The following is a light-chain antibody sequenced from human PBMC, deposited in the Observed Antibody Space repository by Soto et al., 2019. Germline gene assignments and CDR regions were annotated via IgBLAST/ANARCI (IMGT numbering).Light chain of an antibody. CDR2: AAS. CDR3: HQTYITPWM. J-gene: IGKJ1*01. V-gene: IGKV1-39*01. CDR1: QSISTY. Sequence: DIQMTQSPSSLSASVGDRVTITCRASQSISTYLNWYQQKPGKAPKLLIYAASSLESGVPSRFTGSGSGTDFTLTISSLQPEDFATYFCHQTYITPWMFGQGTKVEI.